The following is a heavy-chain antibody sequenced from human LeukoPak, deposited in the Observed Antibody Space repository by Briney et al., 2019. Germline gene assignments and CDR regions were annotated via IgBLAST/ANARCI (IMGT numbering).Heavy chain of an antibody. CDR3: TRFPRY. V-gene: IGHV3-73*01. Sequence: QTGGSLRLSCAASGFTFSGSAMHWVRQASGKGLEWVGRIRSKANSYATAYAASVKGRFTISRDDSKNSVYLQMNSLKTEDAAVYYCTRFPRYWGQGTLVTVSS. CDR2: IRSKANSYAT. CDR1: GFTFSGSA. J-gene: IGHJ4*02.